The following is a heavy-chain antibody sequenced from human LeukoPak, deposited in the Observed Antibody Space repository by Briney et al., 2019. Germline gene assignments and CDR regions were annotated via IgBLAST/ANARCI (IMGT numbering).Heavy chain of an antibody. CDR2: IYYSGST. CDR3: ARHKDYYYSYMDV. J-gene: IGHJ6*03. V-gene: IGHV4-39*01. CDR1: GGSISISY. Sequence: TSETLSLTCTVSGGSISISYWSWIRQPPGKGLEWIGTIYYSGSTYYNPSLTSRVTISVDTSKNQFSLKLSSVTAADTAVYYCARHKDYYYSYMDVWGKGTTVTISS.